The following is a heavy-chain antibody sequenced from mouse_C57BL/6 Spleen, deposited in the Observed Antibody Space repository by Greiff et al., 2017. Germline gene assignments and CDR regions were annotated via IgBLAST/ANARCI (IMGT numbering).Heavy chain of an antibody. D-gene: IGHD4-1*01. CDR1: GFSLTSYG. V-gene: IGHV2-3*01. CDR3: AKEERTGGFDY. Sequence: VKLVESGPGLVAPSQSLSITCTVSGFSLTSYGVSWVRQPPGKGLEWLGVIWGDGSTNYHSALISSLNISKDNSKSQAFLKLNSLKTEDTATYYCAKEERTGGFDYWGQGTTLTVSA. J-gene: IGHJ2*01. CDR2: IWGDGST.